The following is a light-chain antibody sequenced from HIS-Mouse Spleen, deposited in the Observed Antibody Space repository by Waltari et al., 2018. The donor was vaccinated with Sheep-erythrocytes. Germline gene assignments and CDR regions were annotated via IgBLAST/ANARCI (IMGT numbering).Light chain of an antibody. CDR2: DNN. CDR1: SANIGNNH. CDR3: GTWDSSLSVWV. J-gene: IGLJ3*02. V-gene: IGLV1-51*01. Sequence: QSVLTQPPSASASQGKMVTITCSGSSANIGNNHVSWYHPLPGTAPKLLLYDNNQRPSGIPDRFAGSKSGTSATLGSTGLQTGDEADYYCGTWDSSLSVWVFGGGTKLTVL.